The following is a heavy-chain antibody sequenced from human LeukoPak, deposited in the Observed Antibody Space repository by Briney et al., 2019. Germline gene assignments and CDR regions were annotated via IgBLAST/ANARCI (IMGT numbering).Heavy chain of an antibody. CDR3: ARSTAAGPSPES. Sequence: RASVKVSCKASGYTFTGYYMHWVRQAPGQGLEWMGWINPNSGGTNYAQKFQGRVTMTRDTSISTAYMELSRLRSDDTAVYYCARSTAAGPSPESWGQGTLVTVSS. D-gene: IGHD6-13*01. CDR2: INPNSGGT. V-gene: IGHV1-2*02. J-gene: IGHJ5*02. CDR1: GYTFTGYY.